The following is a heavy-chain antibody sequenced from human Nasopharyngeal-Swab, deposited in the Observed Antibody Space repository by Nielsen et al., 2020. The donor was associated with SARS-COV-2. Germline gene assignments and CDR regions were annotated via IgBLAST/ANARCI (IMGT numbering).Heavy chain of an antibody. Sequence: SETLSLTCTVSGDSISSSSYYWGWIRQPPGKGLEWIGSIYSSGSTYYNPSLKSRVTISVDTSKNQFSLKLSSVTAADTAVYYCARDRSWNDGWFDPWGQGTLVTVSS. V-gene: IGHV4-39*02. CDR2: IYSSGST. CDR1: GDSISSSSYY. J-gene: IGHJ5*02. CDR3: ARDRSWNDGWFDP. D-gene: IGHD1-1*01.